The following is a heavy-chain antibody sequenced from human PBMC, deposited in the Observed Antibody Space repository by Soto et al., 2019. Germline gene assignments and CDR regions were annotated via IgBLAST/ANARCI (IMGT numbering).Heavy chain of an antibody. CDR1: GFTFSSYA. CDR3: ARFRRKYSSGWYYYYGMDV. V-gene: IGHV3-30-3*01. CDR2: ISYDGSNK. Sequence: GGSLRLSCAASGFTFSSYAMHWVRQAPGKGLDWVAVISYDGSNKYYADSVKGRFTISRDNAKNSLYLQMNSLRAEDTAVYYCARFRRKYSSGWYYYYGMDVWGQGTTVTVSS. J-gene: IGHJ6*02. D-gene: IGHD6-19*01.